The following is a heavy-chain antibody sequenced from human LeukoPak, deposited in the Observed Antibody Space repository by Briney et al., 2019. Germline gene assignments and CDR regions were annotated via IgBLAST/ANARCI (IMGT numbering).Heavy chain of an antibody. CDR1: GFTFSSYA. D-gene: IGHD1-1*01. Sequence: GSLRLSCAASGFTFSSYAMSWVRQAPGKGLEWVSAISGSGGSTYYADSVKGRFTISRDNSKNTLYLQMNSLRAEDTAVYYCAKQLPIFMGPFYGMDVWGQGTTVTVSS. J-gene: IGHJ6*02. CDR2: ISGSGGST. V-gene: IGHV3-23*01. CDR3: AKQLPIFMGPFYGMDV.